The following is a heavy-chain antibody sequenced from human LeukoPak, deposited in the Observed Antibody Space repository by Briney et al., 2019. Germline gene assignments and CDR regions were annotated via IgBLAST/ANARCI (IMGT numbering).Heavy chain of an antibody. CDR3: AREYSWFGELNDY. Sequence: GGSLRLSCAASGFTLSSYWMTWVRQAPGKGLEWVANIKQDGRDKYYLDSVKGRFTISRDNSKNTLYLQMNSLRAEDTAVYYCAREYSWFGELNDYWGQGTLVTVSS. V-gene: IGHV3-7*01. J-gene: IGHJ4*02. D-gene: IGHD3-10*01. CDR2: IKQDGRDK. CDR1: GFTLSSYW.